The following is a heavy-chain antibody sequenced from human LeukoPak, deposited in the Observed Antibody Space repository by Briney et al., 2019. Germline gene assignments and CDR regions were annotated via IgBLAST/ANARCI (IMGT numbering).Heavy chain of an antibody. V-gene: IGHV3-11*01. CDR1: GFTFSDYY. D-gene: IGHD1-7*01. J-gene: IGHJ4*02. CDR3: TRLSGDNWNYGGNFDS. CDR2: ISSSGSTI. Sequence: PGGSLRLSCAASGFTFSDYYMSWIRQAPGKGLEWVSYISSSGSTIYYADSVKGRFTISRDNAKNSLYLQMNSLKTEDTAVYYCTRLSGDNWNYGGNFDSWGQGTLVTVSS.